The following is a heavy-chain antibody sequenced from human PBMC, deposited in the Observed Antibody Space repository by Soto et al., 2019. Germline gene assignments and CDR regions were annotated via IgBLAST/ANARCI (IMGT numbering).Heavy chain of an antibody. D-gene: IGHD2-2*01. V-gene: IGHV3-30*18. J-gene: IGHJ6*02. Sequence: GGSLRLSCAASGFTFSSYGMHWVRQAPGKGLEWVAVISYDGSNKYYADSVKGRFTISRGNSKNTLYLQMNSLRAEDTAVYYCAKGEYCSSTSCYGMDVWGPGTTVTVSS. CDR3: AKGEYCSSTSCYGMDV. CDR2: ISYDGSNK. CDR1: GFTFSSYG.